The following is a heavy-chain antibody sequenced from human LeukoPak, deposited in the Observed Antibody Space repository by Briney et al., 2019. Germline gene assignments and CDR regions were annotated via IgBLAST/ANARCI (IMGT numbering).Heavy chain of an antibody. CDR1: GFTFSSYA. CDR3: AKDWYYYDSSGYYYRQGFDY. Sequence: GGSLRLSCAASGFTFSSYAMSWVRQAPGKGLEWVSAISGSGGSTYYADSVKGRFTISRDDSKNTLYLQMNSLRAEDTAVYYCAKDWYYYDSSGYYYRQGFDYWGQGTLVTVSS. D-gene: IGHD3-22*01. J-gene: IGHJ4*02. CDR2: ISGSGGST. V-gene: IGHV3-23*01.